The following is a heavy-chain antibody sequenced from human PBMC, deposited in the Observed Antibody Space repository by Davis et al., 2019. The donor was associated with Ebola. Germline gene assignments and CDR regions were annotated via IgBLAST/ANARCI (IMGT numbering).Heavy chain of an antibody. J-gene: IGHJ4*02. CDR2: IGTAGDT. D-gene: IGHD2-2*01. V-gene: IGHV3-13*01. CDR1: GFSFSTYD. CDR3: VRPAFGSHYFEY. Sequence: GESLKISCAASGFSFSTYDMHWVRQVTGKTLEWVSAIGTAGDTYYPASVKGRFTISRENARNSLYLQMTSLRTEDTDVYYCVRPAFGSHYFEYWGQGILVTVAS.